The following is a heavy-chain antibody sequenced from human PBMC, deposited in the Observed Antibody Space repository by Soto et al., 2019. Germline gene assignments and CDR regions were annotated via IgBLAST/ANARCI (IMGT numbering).Heavy chain of an antibody. D-gene: IGHD6-19*01. V-gene: IGHV3-23*01. J-gene: IGHJ4*02. CDR3: AKGGTSGWADFDY. CDR2: ISGSGSST. Sequence: EVQLLESGGGLVQPGGSLRLSCAASGFTFSSYAMSWVRQAPGKGLEWVSAISGSGSSTYYADSVKGRFIISRDNSKNTLYLQMNSLRAEDTAVYYCAKGGTSGWADFDYWGQGTLVTVSS. CDR1: GFTFSSYA.